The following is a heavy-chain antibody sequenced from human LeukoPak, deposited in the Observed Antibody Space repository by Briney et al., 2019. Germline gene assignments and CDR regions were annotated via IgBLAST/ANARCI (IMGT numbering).Heavy chain of an antibody. CDR1: GYTFTTYW. J-gene: IGHJ4*02. D-gene: IGHD6-19*01. Sequence: ASVKVSCKASGYTFTTYWMHWVRQAPGQGLEWMGWINPNSGGTNYAQKFQGRVTMTRDTSISTGYMELSRLRSDDTAVYYCATLVIAVAGGFGDYWGQGTLVTVSS. CDR2: INPNSGGT. V-gene: IGHV1-2*02. CDR3: ATLVIAVAGGFGDY.